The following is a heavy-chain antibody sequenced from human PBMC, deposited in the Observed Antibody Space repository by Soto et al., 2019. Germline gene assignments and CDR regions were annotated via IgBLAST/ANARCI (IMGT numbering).Heavy chain of an antibody. CDR1: GFSLSTSGMC. J-gene: IGHJ4*02. CDR2: IDWDDDK. V-gene: IGHV2-70*11. Sequence: VSGPTLVNPTQTLTLTCTFSGFSLSTSGMCVSWIRQPPGKALEWLARIDWDDDKYYSTSLKTRLTISKDTSKNQVVLTMTNMDPVDTATYYCARTPLDCSGGSCYDQHIDYWGQGTLVTSPQ. D-gene: IGHD2-15*01. CDR3: ARTPLDCSGGSCYDQHIDY.